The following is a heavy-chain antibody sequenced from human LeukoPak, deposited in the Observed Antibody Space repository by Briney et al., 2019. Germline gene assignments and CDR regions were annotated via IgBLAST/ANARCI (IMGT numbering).Heavy chain of an antibody. CDR3: ARDLSTMIVVGPVDY. CDR1: EITFSNYG. V-gene: IGHV3-33*01. J-gene: IGHJ4*02. Sequence: PGGSLRFSCTASEITFSNYGMHWVRQAPGKGLEWVAIIYYDGTNKYYADSVKGRFTISRDNSKNSLYLQMNSLRAEDTAVYYCARDLSTMIVVGPVDYWGQGTLVTVSS. CDR2: IYYDGTNK. D-gene: IGHD3-22*01.